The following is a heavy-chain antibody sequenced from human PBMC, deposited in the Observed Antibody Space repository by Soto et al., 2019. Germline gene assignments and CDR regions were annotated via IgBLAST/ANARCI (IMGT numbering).Heavy chain of an antibody. Sequence: PGGSLRLSCAASGFTFSSYAMSWVRQAPGKGLEWVSNIRGGGHNTYYADSVKGRFTISRDNSKNTLFLRMHSLRAEDTAIYYCAKAGVQYYYDSSGYHLDYWGQGTLVTVSS. D-gene: IGHD3-22*01. J-gene: IGHJ4*02. CDR2: IRGGGHNT. V-gene: IGHV3-23*01. CDR1: GFTFSSYA. CDR3: AKAGVQYYYDSSGYHLDY.